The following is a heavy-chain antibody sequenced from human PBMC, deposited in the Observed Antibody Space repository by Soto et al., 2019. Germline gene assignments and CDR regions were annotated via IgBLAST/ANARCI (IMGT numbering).Heavy chain of an antibody. J-gene: IGHJ4*02. D-gene: IGHD2-15*01. CDR3: ARSCRGGSCSSGDY. Sequence: QVQLVESGGGVVQSGRPLRLSCAASGFTFSSYEMHWVRQAPGKGLEWVAVILFDGSKAYYTDSVRGRFIISRDNSKNTLFLQMNSLRVEDTAVYYCARSCRGGSCSSGDYWGQGTLVTVSS. CDR1: GFTFSSYE. CDR2: ILFDGSKA. V-gene: IGHV3-30*03.